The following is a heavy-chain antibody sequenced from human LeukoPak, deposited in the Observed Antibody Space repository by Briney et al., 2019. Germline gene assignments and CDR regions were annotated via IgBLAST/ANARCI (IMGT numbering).Heavy chain of an antibody. J-gene: IGHJ4*02. D-gene: IGHD2-2*01. CDR3: AKGGYCSSTSCCEDYFDY. CDR1: GFTFSSYA. V-gene: IGHV3-23*01. CDR2: ISGSGGST. Sequence: PGGSLRLSCAASGFTFSSYAMSWVRQAPGKGLEWVSAISGSGGSTYYADSVKGRFTISRDNSKNTLYLQMNSLRAEDTAVYYCAKGGYCSSTSCCEDYFDYWGQGTLVTVSS.